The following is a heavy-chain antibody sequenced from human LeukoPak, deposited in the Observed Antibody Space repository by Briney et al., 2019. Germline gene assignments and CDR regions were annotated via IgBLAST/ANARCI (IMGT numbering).Heavy chain of an antibody. D-gene: IGHD3-9*01. CDR3: ARAGLGYDILTGYVRPDAFDI. CDR2: IYCGGST. V-gene: IGHV4-31*03. Sequence: SQTLSLTCTVSGGSISSGGYYWSWIRQHPGKGLEWIGYIYCGGSTYYNPSLKSRVTISVDTSKNQFSLKLSSVTAADTAVYYCARAGLGYDILTGYVRPDAFDIWGQGTMVTVSS. CDR1: GGSISSGGYY. J-gene: IGHJ3*02.